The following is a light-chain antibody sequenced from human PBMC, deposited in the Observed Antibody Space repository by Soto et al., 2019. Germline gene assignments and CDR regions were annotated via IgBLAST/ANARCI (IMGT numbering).Light chain of an antibody. CDR2: AAS. Sequence: ERVSMPALGTPSLSERERATLSCRANQSVTSNSLAWYQKKPGQAPRGLIYAASSRATGIPDKFSGSGSGTDFTLYISRLYSEDFAVYYCQHYVISPGEFGQGTK. J-gene: IGKJ1*01. CDR1: QSVTSNS. V-gene: IGKV3-20*01. CDR3: QHYVISPGE.